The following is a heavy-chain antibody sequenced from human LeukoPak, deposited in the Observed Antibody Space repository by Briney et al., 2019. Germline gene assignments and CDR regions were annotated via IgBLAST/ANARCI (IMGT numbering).Heavy chain of an antibody. Sequence: GGSLRLSCAASGFTFNSYSMNWVRQAPGKGLEWVSYISSSSSTIYYADSVKGRFTISRDNAKNSLYLQMNSLRAEDTAVYYCADLSTRFLEWLLLSYYYMDVWGKGTTVTVSS. V-gene: IGHV3-48*01. J-gene: IGHJ6*03. CDR2: ISSSSSTI. CDR3: ADLSTRFLEWLLLSYYYMDV. D-gene: IGHD3-3*01. CDR1: GFTFNSYS.